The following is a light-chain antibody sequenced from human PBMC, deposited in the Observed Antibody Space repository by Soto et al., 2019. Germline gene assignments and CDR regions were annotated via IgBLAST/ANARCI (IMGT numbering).Light chain of an antibody. CDR3: QQYHRITFT. Sequence: DFVMTQAPDSLAVSLGERATINCKSSQSVLYNSNNKNHLGWFQQKPGHPPKLLIYGASFRPSGVPDRFSGSGSGTDFTLTISRVQAEDVAVYYCQQYHRITFTFGQGIKVDI. J-gene: IGKJ2*01. V-gene: IGKV4-1*01. CDR1: QSVLYNSNNKNH. CDR2: GAS.